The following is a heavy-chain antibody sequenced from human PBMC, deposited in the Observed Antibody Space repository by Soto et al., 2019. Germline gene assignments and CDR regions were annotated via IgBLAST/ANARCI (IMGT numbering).Heavy chain of an antibody. J-gene: IGHJ6*02. Sequence: SVKVSCKASGGTFSSYTISWVRQAPGQGLEWMGRIIPILGIANYAQKFQGWVTITRDTSTSTAYMELSRLRSDDTAVYYCARLGGSYPYYGMDVWGQGTSVTGSS. CDR2: IIPILGIA. CDR1: GGTFSSYT. V-gene: IGHV1-69*02. CDR3: ARLGGSYPYYGMDV. D-gene: IGHD1-26*01.